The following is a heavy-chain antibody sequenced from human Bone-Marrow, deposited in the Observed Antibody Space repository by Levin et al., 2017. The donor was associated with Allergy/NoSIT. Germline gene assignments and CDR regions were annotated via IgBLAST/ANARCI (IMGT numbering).Heavy chain of an antibody. CDR2: IFAGGDGT. D-gene: IGHD7-27*01. V-gene: IGHV3-23*01. CDR3: ARYELGINYLGMDV. Sequence: AGGSLRLSCAASQFTFSTYPMSWVRQAPGQGLEWVSAIFAGGDGTFYADSVKGRFTISRDNAKNTLYLQMNSLTTEDTAVYYCARYELGINYLGMDVWGQGTTVTVSS. CDR1: QFTFSTYP. J-gene: IGHJ6*02.